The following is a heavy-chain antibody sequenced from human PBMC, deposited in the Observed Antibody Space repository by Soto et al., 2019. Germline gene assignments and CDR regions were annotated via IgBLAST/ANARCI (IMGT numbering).Heavy chain of an antibody. Sequence: AVKVSCKPSGGTFSTFGISWVRQAPGQGLEWMGGIIPFFGTAEYSQKFEDRITITADESTNTVYMDLRSLTSEDTAIYYCARTAPMDAGDKYYYDFWGQGALVTVSS. CDR1: GGTFSTFG. D-gene: IGHD3-16*01. V-gene: IGHV1-69*13. CDR3: ARTAPMDAGDKYYYDF. J-gene: IGHJ4*02. CDR2: IIPFFGTA.